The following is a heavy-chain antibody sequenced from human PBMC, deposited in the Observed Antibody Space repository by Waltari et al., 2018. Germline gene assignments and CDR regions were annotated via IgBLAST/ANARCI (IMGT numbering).Heavy chain of an antibody. CDR1: GYTFTSFG. Sequence: QVQLVQSGDDVKKVGASVKVSCMTSGYTFTSFGVSWVRQAPGQGLEWMGWASAYNGHTNYALKFQGRVTMTTDTSTSTAYMELRSLRSDDTAVYYCVRDLGDSVVPRVFFDIWGQGTMVTVSS. CDR3: VRDLGDSVVPRVFFDI. CDR2: ASAYNGHT. V-gene: IGHV1-18*04. D-gene: IGHD3-10*01. J-gene: IGHJ3*02.